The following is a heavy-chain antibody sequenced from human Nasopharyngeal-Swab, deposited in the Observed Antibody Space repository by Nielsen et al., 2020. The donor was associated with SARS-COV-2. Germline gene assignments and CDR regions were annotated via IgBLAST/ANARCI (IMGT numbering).Heavy chain of an antibody. V-gene: IGHV4-34*01. CDR3: AGRPDYSDYTGGFDY. D-gene: IGHD4-11*01. Sequence: WIRQPPGKGLEWIGEINHSGSTNYNPSLKSRVTISVDTSKNQFSLKLSSVTAADTAVYYCAGRPDYSDYTGGFDYWGQGTLVTVSS. J-gene: IGHJ4*02. CDR2: INHSGST.